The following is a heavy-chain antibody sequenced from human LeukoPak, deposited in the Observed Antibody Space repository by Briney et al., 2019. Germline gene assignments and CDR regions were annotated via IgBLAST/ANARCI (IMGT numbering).Heavy chain of an antibody. CDR1: GGSISSRSYY. Sequence: TASETLSLTCAVSGGSISSRSYYWGWIRQPPGKGLEWIGRIHTSGSTKYNPSLKSRVTISVDTSKNQFSLKLSAVTAADTAVYYCARVICSGGSCRFDYWGQGTLVTVSS. V-gene: IGHV4-39*07. D-gene: IGHD2-15*01. J-gene: IGHJ4*02. CDR2: IHTSGST. CDR3: ARVICSGGSCRFDY.